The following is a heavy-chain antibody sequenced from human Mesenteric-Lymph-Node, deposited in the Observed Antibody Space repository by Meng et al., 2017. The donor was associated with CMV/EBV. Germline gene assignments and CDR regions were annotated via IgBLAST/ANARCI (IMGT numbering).Heavy chain of an antibody. CDR3: ARVKENSNGWYGGRGWNWFDP. CDR1: GFTFSSFA. Sequence: GESLKISCAASGFTFSSFAMHWVRRTPGKGLEWVALISYDGTNKYSGDSVKGRFTISRDISKNTLYLQMNSLRAEDTAVYYCARVKENSNGWYGGRGWNWFDPWGQGTLVTVSS. V-gene: IGHV3-30-3*01. D-gene: IGHD6-19*01. CDR2: ISYDGTNK. J-gene: IGHJ5*02.